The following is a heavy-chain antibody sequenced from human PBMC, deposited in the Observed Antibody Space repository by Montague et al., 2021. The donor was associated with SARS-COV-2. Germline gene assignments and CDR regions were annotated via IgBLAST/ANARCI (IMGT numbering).Heavy chain of an antibody. CDR1: GFTLSSYS. D-gene: IGHD6-13*01. V-gene: IGHV3-21*01. CDR2: ISSSSSYI. J-gene: IGHJ6*02. CDR3: ARDQQLVLGYYYGMDV. Sequence: SLRLSCAASGFTLSSYSMNWVRQAPGKGLEWVSSISSSSSYIYYADSVKGRFTISRDNAKNSLYLQMNSLRAEDTAVYYCARDQQLVLGYYYGMDVWGQGTTVTVSS.